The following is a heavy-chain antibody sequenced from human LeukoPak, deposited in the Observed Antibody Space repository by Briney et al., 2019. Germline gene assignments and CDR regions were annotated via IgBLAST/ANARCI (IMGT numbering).Heavy chain of an antibody. D-gene: IGHD3-10*01. CDR1: GYTFTSYG. CDR3: ARFQASEFRGFDH. J-gene: IGHJ4*02. V-gene: IGHV1-18*01. Sequence: ASVKVSCKASGYTFTSYGISGVRQAPGQGLEWMGWISAYNGNTNYAQKLQGRFNMTTDTSTSTVYLELQTLTSDDTAIYYCARFQASEFRGFDHWGQGTLITVSS. CDR2: ISAYNGNT.